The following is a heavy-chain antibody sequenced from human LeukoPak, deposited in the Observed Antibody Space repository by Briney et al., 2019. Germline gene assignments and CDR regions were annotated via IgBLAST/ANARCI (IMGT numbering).Heavy chain of an antibody. CDR3: ARDYIWAYDY. J-gene: IGHJ4*02. Sequence: GGSLRLSCAASGFTFSSYSMNWVRQAPGKGLEWVSYISSTSSTIYYADSVKGRFTISRDNAKNSLFLQMNGLRDDDTAVYFCARDYIWAYDYWGQGTLVTVSS. CDR2: ISSTSSTI. V-gene: IGHV3-48*02. CDR1: GFTFSSYS. D-gene: IGHD3-10*01.